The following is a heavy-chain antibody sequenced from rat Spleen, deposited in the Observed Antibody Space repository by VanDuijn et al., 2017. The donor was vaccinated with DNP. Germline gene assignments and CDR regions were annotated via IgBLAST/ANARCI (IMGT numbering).Heavy chain of an antibody. CDR2: ISPRGIST. CDR1: GFTFSDYD. CDR3: ERLGKWNYAMDA. J-gene: IGHJ4*01. V-gene: IGHV5-22*01. Sequence: EVQLVESGGDLVQAGTSLKLSCASSGFTFSDYDMAWVRQAPAKGLEWVASISPRGISTSYRDSVKGRFTVSRDNAKSTLYLQMNSLRSEDMATYYCERLGKWNYAMDAWGQGTSVTVSS.